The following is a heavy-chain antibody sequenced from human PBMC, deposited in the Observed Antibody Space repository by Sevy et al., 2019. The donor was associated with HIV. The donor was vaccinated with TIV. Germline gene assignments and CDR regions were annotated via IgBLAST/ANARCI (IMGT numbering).Heavy chain of an antibody. J-gene: IGHJ5*02. V-gene: IGHV3-23*01. CDR1: GFTFSSYA. CDR2: ISGSGGYT. D-gene: IGHD3-22*01. CDR3: AKEGYESSGYYH. Sequence: GGSLRLSCAASGFTFSSYAMTWVRQAPGKGLERVSAISGSGGYTYYADSVKGRFTISRDNSKKTLDLQMHSLRAEDTAVYYCAKEGYESSGYYHWGQGTLVTVSS.